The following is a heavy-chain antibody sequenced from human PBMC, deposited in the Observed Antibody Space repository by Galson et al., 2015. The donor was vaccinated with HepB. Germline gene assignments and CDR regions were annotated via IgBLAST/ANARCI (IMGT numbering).Heavy chain of an antibody. CDR3: ARGTTVIPFDY. CDR1: GGSISSYY. Sequence: ETLSLTCTVSGGSISSYYWSWIRQPPGKGLEWIGYIYYSGSTNYNPSLKSRVTISVDTSKNQFSLKLSSVTAADTAVYYCARGTTVIPFDYWGQGTLVTVSS. D-gene: IGHD4-17*01. J-gene: IGHJ4*02. V-gene: IGHV4-59*01. CDR2: IYYSGST.